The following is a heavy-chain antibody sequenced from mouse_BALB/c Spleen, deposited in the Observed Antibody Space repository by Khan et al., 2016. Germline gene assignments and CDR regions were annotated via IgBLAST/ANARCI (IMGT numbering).Heavy chain of an antibody. CDR2: ISSGGGNT. J-gene: IGHJ1*01. CDR1: GFTFRSYT. CDR3: TILISTVVRCYFDL. Sequence: VQLKESGGGLVKPGGSLKLSCAASGFTFRSYTMSWVSQTPEKRMEWVATISSGGGNTNYKESVKGRFTITRDNATNNLYMQMSILKSEDTSMYYGTILISTVVRCYFDLWGARTTVTVSS. D-gene: IGHD1-1*01. V-gene: IGHV5-6-4*01.